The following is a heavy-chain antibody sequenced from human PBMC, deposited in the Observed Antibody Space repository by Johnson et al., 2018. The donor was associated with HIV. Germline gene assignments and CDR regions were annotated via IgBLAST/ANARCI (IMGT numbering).Heavy chain of an antibody. D-gene: IGHD3-10*01. Sequence: QMLLVESGGGVVQPGKSLRLSCAASGFTFSSSAMHWVRQAPGQGLQWVALISYDGSNKYYADSVKGRFTISRDNSKNTLYLQMNSLRAEDTAVYYCASTGSGSDDAFDIWGQGTMVTVSS. CDR2: ISYDGSNK. V-gene: IGHV3-30-3*01. J-gene: IGHJ3*02. CDR1: GFTFSSSA. CDR3: ASTGSGSDDAFDI.